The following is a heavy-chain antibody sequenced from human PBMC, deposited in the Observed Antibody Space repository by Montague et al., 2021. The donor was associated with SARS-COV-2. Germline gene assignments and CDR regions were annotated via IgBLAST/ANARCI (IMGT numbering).Heavy chain of an antibody. V-gene: IGHV4-34*01. D-gene: IGHD3-22*01. CDR1: VGSFSDYS. CDR3: ARGRQHINMVVVVVTGGEYYFDF. Sequence: SETLSLTCAVYVGSFSDYSWTWIRQPPGKGLEWIGEINHRGSTNYNPSLTSRVTISVDTSKNQFSLKMTSVTAADTAVYYCARGRQHINMVVVVVTGGEYYFDFWGQGTLVAVSS. CDR2: INHRGST. J-gene: IGHJ4*02.